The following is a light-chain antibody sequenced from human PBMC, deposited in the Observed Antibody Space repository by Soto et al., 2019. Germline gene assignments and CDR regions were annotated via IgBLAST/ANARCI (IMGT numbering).Light chain of an antibody. CDR2: DVT. J-gene: IGLJ2*01. CDR1: SSDVGGYDY. V-gene: IGLV2-14*03. Sequence: QSALTQPASVSGSPGQSITISCTGTSSDVGGYDYVSWYQHHPGKAPKLMIYDVTNRPSRVSNRFSGSKSGNTASLTISGLQAEDEADYYCSSYTTISTLHVVFGGGTKLTVL. CDR3: SSYTTISTLHVV.